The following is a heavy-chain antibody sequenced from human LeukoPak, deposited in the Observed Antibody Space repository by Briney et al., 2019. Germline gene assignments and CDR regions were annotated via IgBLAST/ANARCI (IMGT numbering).Heavy chain of an antibody. CDR3: ARVGYFYYYCGMDV. J-gene: IGHJ6*04. CDR1: GGSISSGDYY. V-gene: IGHV4-30-4*01. D-gene: IGHD3-10*01. CDR2: IYYSGST. Sequence: SETLSLTCTVSGGSISSGDYYWSWIRQPPGKGLEWIGYIYYSGSTYYNPSLKSRVTISVDTSKNQFSLKLSSVTAADTAVYYCARVGYFYYYCGMDVGGKGTTVPVSS.